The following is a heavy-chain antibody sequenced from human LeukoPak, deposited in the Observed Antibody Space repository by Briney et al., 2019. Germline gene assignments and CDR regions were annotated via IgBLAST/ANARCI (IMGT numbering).Heavy chain of an antibody. D-gene: IGHD3-22*01. Sequence: GGSLRVSCSASGFTFSNYAMHWVRQAPGKGLEYVSVISSTGGSTYYADSVKGKFTVSRDNSKNTLYLQMSSLRAEDTAVYYCVKECLVIINYYFDYWGQGTLVTVSS. J-gene: IGHJ4*02. CDR2: ISSTGGST. V-gene: IGHV3-64D*06. CDR3: VKECLVIINYYFDY. CDR1: GFTFSNYA.